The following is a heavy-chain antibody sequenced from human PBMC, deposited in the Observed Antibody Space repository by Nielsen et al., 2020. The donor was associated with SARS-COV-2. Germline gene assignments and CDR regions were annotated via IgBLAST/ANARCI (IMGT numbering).Heavy chain of an antibody. CDR1: GGSISSYY. D-gene: IGHD2-2*01. Sequence: SETLSLTCTVSGGSISSYYWSWIRQPPGKGLEWIGYIYYSGSTNYNPSLKSRVTISVDTSKNQFSLKLSSVTAADTAVYYCARQGDCSSTSCFNDWFDPWGQGTLVTVSS. CDR3: ARQGDCSSTSCFNDWFDP. J-gene: IGHJ5*02. V-gene: IGHV4-59*08. CDR2: IYYSGST.